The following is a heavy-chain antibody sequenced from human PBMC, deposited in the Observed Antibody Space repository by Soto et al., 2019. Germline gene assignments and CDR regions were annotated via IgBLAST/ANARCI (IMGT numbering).Heavy chain of an antibody. V-gene: IGHV3-30*18. CDR3: AKTAVRRFLEWFPDAFDI. CDR1: GFTFSSYG. Sequence: GGSLRLSCAASGFTFSSYGMHWVRQAPGKGLEWVAVISYDGSNKYYADSVKGRFTISRDNSKNTLYLQMNSLRAEDTAVYYCAKTAVRRFLEWFPDAFDIWGQGTMVTVSS. CDR2: ISYDGSNK. D-gene: IGHD3-3*01. J-gene: IGHJ3*02.